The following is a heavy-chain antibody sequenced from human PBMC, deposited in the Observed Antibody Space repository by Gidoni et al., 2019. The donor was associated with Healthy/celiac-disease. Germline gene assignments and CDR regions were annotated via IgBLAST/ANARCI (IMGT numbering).Heavy chain of an antibody. CDR2: IKSKTDGGTT. V-gene: IGHV3-15*01. J-gene: IGHJ6*02. Sequence: EVQLVESGGGLVKPGGSLRLSCAASGFTFSNAWMSWVRQAPGKGLEWVGRIKSKTDGGTTDYAAPVKGRFTISRDDSKNTLYLQMNSLKTEDTAVYYCTTETMITFGGVIVMRYYGMDVWGQGTTVTVSS. D-gene: IGHD3-16*02. CDR1: GFTFSNAW. CDR3: TTETMITFGGVIVMRYYGMDV.